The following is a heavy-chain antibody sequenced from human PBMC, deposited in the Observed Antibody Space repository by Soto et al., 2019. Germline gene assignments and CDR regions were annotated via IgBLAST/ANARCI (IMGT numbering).Heavy chain of an antibody. Sequence: PSETLSLTCAVSGYPISSGYFWGWIRQPPGKGLEWIGNIHHSGTTFYSPSFQGHVTISADKSITTAYLQWSSLKASDTAMYYCARPIRVDASGTYYYGMDVWGQGTTVTVSS. CDR3: ARPIRVDASGTYYYGMDV. V-gene: IGHV4-38-2*01. J-gene: IGHJ6*02. D-gene: IGHD3-10*01. CDR1: GYPISSGYF. CDR2: IHHSGTT.